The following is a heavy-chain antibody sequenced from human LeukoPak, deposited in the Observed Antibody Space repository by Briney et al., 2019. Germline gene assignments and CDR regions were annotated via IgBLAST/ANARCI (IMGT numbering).Heavy chain of an antibody. Sequence: ASVKVSCKASGYTFTSYGISWVRQAPGQGLEWMGWISAYNGNTNYAQKLQGRVTMTTDTSTSTAYMELRSLRSDDTAVYYCARDWGFASYDSSGYSLFDYWGQGTLVTVSS. D-gene: IGHD3-22*01. CDR1: GYTFTSYG. V-gene: IGHV1-18*01. CDR2: ISAYNGNT. CDR3: ARDWGFASYDSSGYSLFDY. J-gene: IGHJ4*02.